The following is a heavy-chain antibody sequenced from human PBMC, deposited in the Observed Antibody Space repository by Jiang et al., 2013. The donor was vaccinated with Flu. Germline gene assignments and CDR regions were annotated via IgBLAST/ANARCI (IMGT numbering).Heavy chain of an antibody. V-gene: IGHV4-34*10. CDR2: INHNGDT. J-gene: IGHJ6*04. CDR1: GDSFSDSY. Sequence: SLTCAVYGDSFSDSYWSWIRQPPGKGLEWIGEINHNGDTNYNPSLKSRLTMSVDTSKNQFSLKLSSVTAADTAVYYCARHMGPNSSGWYPYYYYYGMDVWGKGTTVTVSS. D-gene: IGHD6-19*01. CDR3: ARHMGPNSSGWYPYYYYYGMDV.